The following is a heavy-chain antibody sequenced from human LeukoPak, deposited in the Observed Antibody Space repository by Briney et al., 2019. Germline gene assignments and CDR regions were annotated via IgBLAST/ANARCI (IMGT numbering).Heavy chain of an antibody. J-gene: IGHJ4*02. CDR3: ARDYYGDFYFDY. Sequence: SETLSLTCTVSGGSISSYYWSWIRQPPGKGLEWIGYINYSGSTNYNPSLKSRVTISVDTSKNQFSLKLSSVTAADTAVYYCARDYYGDFYFDYWGQGTLVTVSS. D-gene: IGHD4-17*01. CDR2: INYSGST. V-gene: IGHV4-59*01. CDR1: GGSISSYY.